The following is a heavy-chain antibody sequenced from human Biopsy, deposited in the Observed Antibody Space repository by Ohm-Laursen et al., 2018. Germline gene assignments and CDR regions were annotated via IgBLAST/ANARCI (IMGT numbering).Heavy chain of an antibody. J-gene: IGHJ4*02. D-gene: IGHD3-16*01. Sequence: TLSLTCTVSGGSLNFYYWSWIRQPPGKGLEWIGYMYYSGSIKYSPSLKNRVTVSFDTSRSQFSLKLTSMTPADTAVYYCVRGRSPATYWGQGALVIVSS. CDR2: MYYSGSI. CDR3: VRGRSPATY. CDR1: GGSLNFYY. V-gene: IGHV4-59*01.